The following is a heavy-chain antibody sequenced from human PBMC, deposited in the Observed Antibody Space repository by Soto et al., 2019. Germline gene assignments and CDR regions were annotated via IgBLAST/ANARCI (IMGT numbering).Heavy chain of an antibody. CDR1: GGSISSGGYY. D-gene: IGHD3-10*01. Sequence: QVQLQESGPGLVKPSQTLFLTCTVSGGSISSGGYYRSWIPQHPGKGLEWIGYIYYSGSTYYNPSLKSRVTISVDTSRNQFSLKLSSVTAADTAVYYCARDWRITMVRGKPYYYGMYVWGQGTTVTVSS. J-gene: IGHJ6*02. V-gene: IGHV4-31*03. CDR2: IYYSGST. CDR3: ARDWRITMVRGKPYYYGMYV.